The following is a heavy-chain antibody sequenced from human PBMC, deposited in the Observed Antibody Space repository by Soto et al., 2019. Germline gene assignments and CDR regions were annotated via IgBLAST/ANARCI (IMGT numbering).Heavy chain of an antibody. V-gene: IGHV6-1*01. CDR3: ARLIGNSWLDS. Sequence: SQTLSLTCAISGDSVSSSSVTWNWIRQSPSRGLEWLGRTYYRSKWYNDYAESVKSRITINPDTSNNQLSLQLNSLTPDDTAVYYCARLIGNSWLDSWGQGTLVTVSS. CDR1: GDSVSSSSVT. CDR2: TYYRSKWYN. J-gene: IGHJ5*01. D-gene: IGHD2-8*01.